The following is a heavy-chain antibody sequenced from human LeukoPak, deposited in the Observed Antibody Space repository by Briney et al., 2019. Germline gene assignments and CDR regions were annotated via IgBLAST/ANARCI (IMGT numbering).Heavy chain of an antibody. CDR3: ARGPHQYCDFWSGYLHY. CDR2: INHSGST. D-gene: IGHD3-3*01. CDR1: GCTFSGYY. Sequence: SETLSLTCAVYGCTFSGYYWSWIRQPPGKGLEWIGEINHSGSTNYNPSLKSRVTISVDTYKNQCSLKLSSVTAADTAVYYCARGPHQYCDFWSGYLHYWGQGTLVTVSS. V-gene: IGHV4-34*01. J-gene: IGHJ4*02.